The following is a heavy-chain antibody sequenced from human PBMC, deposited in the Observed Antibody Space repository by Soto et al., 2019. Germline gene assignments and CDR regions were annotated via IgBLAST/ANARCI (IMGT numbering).Heavy chain of an antibody. Sequence: QLQLQESGPGLVKPSETLSLTCTVSGGSISSSSYYWGWIRQPPGKGLEWIGSIYYSGSTYYNPSLKSRVTISVDTSKNQFSLKLSSVTAADTAVYYCARGAYYYDSSGYYGWFDPWGQGTLVTVSS. D-gene: IGHD3-22*01. CDR1: GGSISSSSYY. J-gene: IGHJ5*02. CDR3: ARGAYYYDSSGYYGWFDP. V-gene: IGHV4-39*01. CDR2: IYYSGST.